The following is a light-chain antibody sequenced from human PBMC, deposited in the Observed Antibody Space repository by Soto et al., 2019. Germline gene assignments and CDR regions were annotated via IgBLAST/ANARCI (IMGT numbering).Light chain of an antibody. Sequence: QSALTQPPSASGSPGQSVTISCTGTSSDVGGYNYVSWYQQHPGKAPKLMIYEVSKRPSGVPDRFSDSRSGNTASLTVSGLQADDEGDYYCSSYAGSNNYVVFGGGTKLTVL. J-gene: IGLJ2*01. CDR2: EVS. V-gene: IGLV2-8*01. CDR3: SSYAGSNNYVV. CDR1: SSDVGGYNY.